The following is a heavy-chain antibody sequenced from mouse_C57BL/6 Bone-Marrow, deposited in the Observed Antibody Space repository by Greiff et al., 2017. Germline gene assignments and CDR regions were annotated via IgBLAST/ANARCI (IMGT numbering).Heavy chain of an antibody. V-gene: IGHV1-64*01. J-gene: IGHJ4*01. D-gene: IGHD2-1*01. CDR1: GYTFTSYW. CDR3: ARADYGKGYYAMDY. CDR2: IHPNSGST. Sequence: QVQLQQSGAELVKPGASVKLSCKASGYTFTSYWMHWVKQRPGQGLEWIGMIHPNSGSTNYNEKFKSKATLTVDKSSSTAYMQLSSLTSEDSAVYYCARADYGKGYYAMDYWGQGTSVTVSS.